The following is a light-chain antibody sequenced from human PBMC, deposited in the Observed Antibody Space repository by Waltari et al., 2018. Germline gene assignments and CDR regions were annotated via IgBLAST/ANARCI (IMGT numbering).Light chain of an antibody. Sequence: QSVLTQPPSASGTPGRRVTISCSGTIYHIGINTVNWYQQIPGSAPKLLIFSPTQRPSGVPDRFSASKSGTSASLAINGLQAADEADYYCGAWDDGVKEWVFGGGTKLTVL. V-gene: IGLV1-44*01. CDR1: IYHIGINT. CDR2: SPT. CDR3: GAWDDGVKEWV. J-gene: IGLJ3*02.